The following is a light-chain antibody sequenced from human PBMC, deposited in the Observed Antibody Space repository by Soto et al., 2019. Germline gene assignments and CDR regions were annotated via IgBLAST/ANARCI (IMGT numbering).Light chain of an antibody. Sequence: QPVLTQSPSASASLGASVKLTCTLSSGHSNYAIAWHQQQPEKGPRYLMKLNSDGSHSKGDGIPDRFSGSSSGAERYLIISSLQSEDEADYYCQTWGTGTPWVFGGGTKLTVL. CDR2: LNSDGSH. V-gene: IGLV4-69*01. J-gene: IGLJ3*02. CDR1: SGHSNYA. CDR3: QTWGTGTPWV.